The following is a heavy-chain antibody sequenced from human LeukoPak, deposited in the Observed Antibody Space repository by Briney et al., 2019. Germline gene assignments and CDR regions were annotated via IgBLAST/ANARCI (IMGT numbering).Heavy chain of an antibody. J-gene: IGHJ3*02. Sequence: SVKVSCKASGGTFSSYAISWVRQAPGQGLEWMGRIIPIFGTTNYAQKFQGRVTITTDESTSTAYMELSSLRSEDTAVYYCARERKGAFDIWGQGTMVTVSS. CDR3: ARERKGAFDI. CDR2: IIPIFGTT. V-gene: IGHV1-69*05. CDR1: GGTFSSYA.